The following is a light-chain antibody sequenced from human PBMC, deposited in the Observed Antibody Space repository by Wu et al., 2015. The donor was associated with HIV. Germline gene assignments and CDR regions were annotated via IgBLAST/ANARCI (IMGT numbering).Light chain of an antibody. CDR1: QGITNY. CDR3: QQDDSYPLT. J-gene: IGKJ4*01. CDR2: GAS. Sequence: DIQLTQSPSFVSAYVGDRVTITCRASQGITNYLAWFQQKPGKAPKLLIYGASTVQSGVPSRFSGSGSGTEFTLTINSLQPEDCATYYCQQDDSYPLTFGGGTKVEIK. V-gene: IGKV1-9*01.